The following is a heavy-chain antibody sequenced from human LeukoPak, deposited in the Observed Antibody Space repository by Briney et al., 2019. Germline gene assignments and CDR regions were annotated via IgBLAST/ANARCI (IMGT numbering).Heavy chain of an antibody. J-gene: IGHJ6*03. CDR1: GYTFTSYG. CDR2: IIPVLSTA. V-gene: IGHV1-69*13. CDR3: ATTGGDIYYYYMDV. Sequence: SVKVSCKASGYTFTSYGISWVRQAPGQGLEWMGGIIPVLSTANYAQKFQDRVTVTADESTSTTYMELSSLKSEDTAVYYCATTGGDIYYYYMDVWGKGTTVTISS. D-gene: IGHD3-16*01.